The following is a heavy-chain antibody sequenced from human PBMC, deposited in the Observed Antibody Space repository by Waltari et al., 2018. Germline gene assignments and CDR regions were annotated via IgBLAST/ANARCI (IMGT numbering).Heavy chain of an antibody. D-gene: IGHD3-3*01. CDR2: IYYSGST. CDR3: ASRGYYDFWSGYWPRAGNAFDI. J-gene: IGHJ3*02. CDR1: GGSISSSSYY. V-gene: IGHV4-39*01. Sequence: QLQLQESGPGLVTPSETLSLTCTVPGGSISSSSYYWGWIRQPPGKGLEWIGSIYYSGSTYYNPSLKSRVTISVDTAKNQFSLKLSSVTAADTAVYYCASRGYYDFWSGYWPRAGNAFDIWGQGTMVTVSS.